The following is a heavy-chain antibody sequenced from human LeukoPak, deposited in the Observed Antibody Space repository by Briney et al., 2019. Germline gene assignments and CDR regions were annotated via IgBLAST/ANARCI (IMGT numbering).Heavy chain of an antibody. J-gene: IGHJ4*02. Sequence: SETLSLTCTVSGGSISSSTYFWGWIRQPPGKRLEWIGSIYYGGSPYYNPSLKSRVTISVDTSKNQFSLKLSSVTAADTAVYYCAKTSRGIVADYFDYWGQGTLVTVSS. V-gene: IGHV4-39*01. CDR2: IYYGGSP. CDR3: AKTSRGIVADYFDY. D-gene: IGHD2/OR15-2a*01. CDR1: GGSISSSTYF.